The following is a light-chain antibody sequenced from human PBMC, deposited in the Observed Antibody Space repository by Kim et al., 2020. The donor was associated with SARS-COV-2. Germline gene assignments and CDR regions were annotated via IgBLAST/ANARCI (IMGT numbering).Light chain of an antibody. CDR1: SLRSYY. J-gene: IGLJ1*01. CDR3: NSRDSSGNHYV. CDR2: GKN. V-gene: IGLV3-19*01. Sequence: SYELTQDPAVSVALGQTVRITCQGDSLRSYYASWYQQKPGQAPVLVIYGKNNRPSGIPDRFSVSSSGNTASLTITGAQAEDEADYYCNSRDSSGNHYVFGTGTKVTVL.